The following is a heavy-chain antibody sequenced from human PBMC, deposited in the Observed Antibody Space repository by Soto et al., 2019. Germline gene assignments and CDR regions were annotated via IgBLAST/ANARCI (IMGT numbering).Heavy chain of an antibody. Sequence: RGESLKISCKGSGYSFTSYWITWVRQMPGKGLEWMGRIDPSDSYTKYSPSFQGHVTFSADKSISTAYLQWSSLKASDTAMYFCARPRQRSSSAWHVSGYGMDVWGQGTTVTVSS. V-gene: IGHV5-10-1*01. J-gene: IGHJ6*02. D-gene: IGHD6-19*01. CDR3: ARPRQRSSSAWHVSGYGMDV. CDR1: GYSFTSYW. CDR2: IDPSDSYT.